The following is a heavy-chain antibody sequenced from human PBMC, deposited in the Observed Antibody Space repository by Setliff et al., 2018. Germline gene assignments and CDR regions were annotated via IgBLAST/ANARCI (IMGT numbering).Heavy chain of an antibody. CDR1: GGTFSSYA. CDR3: ARRDGRSTSCYLDAFDI. Sequence: VASVKVSCKASGGTFSSYAISWVRQAPGQGLEWMGGIIPIFGTAYYAQKFQGRVTITADESTSTAYMELSSLRSEDTAVYYCARRDGRSTSCYLDAFDIWGQGTMVTVSS. V-gene: IGHV1-69*13. D-gene: IGHD2-2*01. J-gene: IGHJ3*02. CDR2: IIPIFGTA.